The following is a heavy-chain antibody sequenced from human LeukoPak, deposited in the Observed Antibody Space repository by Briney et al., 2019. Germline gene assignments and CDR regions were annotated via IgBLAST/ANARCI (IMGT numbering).Heavy chain of an antibody. V-gene: IGHV4-4*07. Sequence: PSETLSLTCLLSGGSISSYYRSWIRHPAGKGLEWLRRIYNSGRTNYNPSLTSRVTISVDTSKNQFSLKLSSVSAADTAVYYCARELPLRVVVVPAAMPTEYFDLWGRGTLVTVSS. CDR3: ARELPLRVVVVPAAMPTEYFDL. J-gene: IGHJ2*01. CDR1: GGSISSYY. CDR2: IYNSGRT. D-gene: IGHD2-2*01.